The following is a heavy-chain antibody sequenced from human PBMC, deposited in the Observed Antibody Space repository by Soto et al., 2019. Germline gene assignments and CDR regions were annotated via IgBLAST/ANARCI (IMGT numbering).Heavy chain of an antibody. CDR1: GFTFSNYA. CDR3: AKVFSPEGGNYFDY. V-gene: IGHV3-23*01. J-gene: IGHJ4*02. Sequence: GGSLRLSCAASGFTFSNYAMNWVRLAPGKGLEWVSAISNSFSDGNTHYADSVKGRFTISRDNDKNTVFLEMNSLRAEDTAVYYCAKVFSPEGGNYFDYWGQGTLVTVSS. CDR2: ISNSFSDGNT.